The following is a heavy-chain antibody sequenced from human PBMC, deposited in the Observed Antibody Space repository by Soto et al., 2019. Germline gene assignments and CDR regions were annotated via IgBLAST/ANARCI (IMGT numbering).Heavy chain of an antibody. Sequence: QVQLVQSGAEVKKPGASVKVSCKASGYTFINYYMHWVLQAPGQGLEWMGIINPNGGSTTYAQKFQGRVTLTRDTSTNTDNMELSSLRSEDTAVYYCAREKWLVRRNDPFDSWGRGTMGTVSS. CDR1: GYTFINYY. J-gene: IGHJ3*02. CDR2: INPNGGST. V-gene: IGHV1-46*01. CDR3: AREKWLVRRNDPFDS. D-gene: IGHD6-19*01.